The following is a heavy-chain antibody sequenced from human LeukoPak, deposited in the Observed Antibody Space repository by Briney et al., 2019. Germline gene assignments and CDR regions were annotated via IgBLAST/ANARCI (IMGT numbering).Heavy chain of an antibody. J-gene: IGHJ4*02. CDR2: INWNGAGT. V-gene: IGHV3-20*04. CDR3: AREDYDSSGYPLRFDY. Sequence: GGSLRLSCVASGFIFEDYGMDWVRQVPGKGLEWVSSINWNGAGTTYAESVKGRFTISRDNAKNSLYLQMNSLRAEDTALYYCAREDYDSSGYPLRFDYWGQGTLVTVSS. CDR1: GFIFEDYG. D-gene: IGHD3-22*01.